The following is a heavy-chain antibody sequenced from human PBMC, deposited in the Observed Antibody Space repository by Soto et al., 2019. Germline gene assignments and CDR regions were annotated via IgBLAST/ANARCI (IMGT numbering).Heavy chain of an antibody. V-gene: IGHV1-46*01. CDR2: INPSTLVT. D-gene: IGHD2-2*01. CDR1: GYTLTHYY. J-gene: IGHJ6*04. Sequence: ASVKVSCKASGYTLTHYYMHWVRQAPGQGPEWVGVINPSTLVTSYAQKFQGRVTITRDTSASTAYMELSSLRSEDTAVYYCARDNNIVVLPAAINPLTNYGRAVGRKGPTDPVSP. CDR3: ARDNNIVVLPAAINPLTNYGRAV.